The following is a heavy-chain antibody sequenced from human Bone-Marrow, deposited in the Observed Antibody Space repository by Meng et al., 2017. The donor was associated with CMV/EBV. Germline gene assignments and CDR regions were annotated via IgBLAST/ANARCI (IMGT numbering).Heavy chain of an antibody. V-gene: IGHV1-46*01. CDR3: ARDFWVDSGYSYYYGMDV. CDR1: GYTFTSYY. J-gene: IGHJ6*02. CDR2: INPSGGST. D-gene: IGHD3-22*01. Sequence: ASVKVSCKASGYTFTSYYMHWVRQAPGQGLEWMGIINPSGGSTSYAQKFQGRVTMTRDTSTSTVYMELSSLRSEDTAVYYCARDFWVDSGYSYYYGMDVWGQGNTVTVSS.